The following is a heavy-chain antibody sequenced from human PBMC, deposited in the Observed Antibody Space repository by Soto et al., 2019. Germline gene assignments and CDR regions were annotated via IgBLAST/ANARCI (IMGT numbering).Heavy chain of an antibody. V-gene: IGHV1-69*06. CDR3: ARPADYVSGFSQ. Sequence: QVQLVQSGAEVKNPGSSVKVSCQTSGGTFTTSTISWVRQAPGQGLEWMGGIIPVFGTPSYAQKFQGRVTMIADKSSSTAYMGLRNLRSEDTAMYYCARPADYVSGFSQWGQGTLVTVSS. CDR2: IIPVFGTP. CDR1: GGTFTTST. D-gene: IGHD3-16*01. J-gene: IGHJ4*02.